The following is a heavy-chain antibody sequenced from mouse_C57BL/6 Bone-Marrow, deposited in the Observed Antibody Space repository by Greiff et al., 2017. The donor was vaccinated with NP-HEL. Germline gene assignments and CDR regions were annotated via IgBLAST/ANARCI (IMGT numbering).Heavy chain of an antibody. V-gene: IGHV5-12*01. J-gene: IGHJ4*01. CDR3: ARLLTEGHAMDY. D-gene: IGHD3-3*01. Sequence: EVHLVESGGGLVQPGGSLKLSCAASGFTFSDYYMYWVRQTPEKRLEWVAYISNGGGSTYYPDTVKGRFTISRDNAKNTLYLQMSRLKSEDTAMYSCARLLTEGHAMDYWGQGTSVTVSS. CDR2: ISNGGGST. CDR1: GFTFSDYY.